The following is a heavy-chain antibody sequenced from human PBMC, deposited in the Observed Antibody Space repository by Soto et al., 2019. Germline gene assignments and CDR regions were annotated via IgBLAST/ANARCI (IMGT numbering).Heavy chain of an antibody. J-gene: IGHJ4*02. D-gene: IGHD4-17*01. Sequence: QVQLQESGPGLVKPSETLSLTCTVSGGSISSYYWSWIRQPPGKGLEWIGYIYYSGSTNYNPSLTSRATISVDTSKTQFSLKLSSVTAADTAGYSCARGYGDYVLDYWGQGTLVTVSS. CDR1: GGSISSYY. CDR3: ARGYGDYVLDY. CDR2: IYYSGST. V-gene: IGHV4-59*08.